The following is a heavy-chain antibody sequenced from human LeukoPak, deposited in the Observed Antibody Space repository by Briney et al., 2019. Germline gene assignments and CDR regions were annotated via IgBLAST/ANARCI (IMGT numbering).Heavy chain of an antibody. CDR1: GFTFSSYA. J-gene: IGHJ4*02. Sequence: QSGGSLRLSCAASGFTFSSYAMSWVRQAPGKGLEWVSAISGSGGSTYYADSVKGRFTISRDNSKNTLYLQMNSLRAEDTAVYYCAKARNVLRYFDWLPDYWGQGTLVTVSS. CDR3: AKARNVLRYFDWLPDY. V-gene: IGHV3-23*01. D-gene: IGHD3-9*01. CDR2: ISGSGGST.